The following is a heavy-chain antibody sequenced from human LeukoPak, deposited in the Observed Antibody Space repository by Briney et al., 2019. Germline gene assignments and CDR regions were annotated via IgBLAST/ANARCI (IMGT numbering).Heavy chain of an antibody. Sequence: ASVKVSCKASGYTFTTYYMHWVRQAPGQGLEWMGIINPSDVSTNYAQKFQGRVTMSRDTSTSTAYMELSSLRSEDTAVYYCAREGGGMSSVTWGWFDPWGQGTLVTVSS. J-gene: IGHJ5*02. D-gene: IGHD4-17*01. CDR3: AREGGGMSSVTWGWFDP. CDR2: INPSDVST. CDR1: GYTFTTYY. V-gene: IGHV1-46*01.